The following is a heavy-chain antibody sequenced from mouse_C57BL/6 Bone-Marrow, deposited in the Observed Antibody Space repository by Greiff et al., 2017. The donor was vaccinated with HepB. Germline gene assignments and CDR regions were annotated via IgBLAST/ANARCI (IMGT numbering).Heavy chain of an antibody. J-gene: IGHJ1*03. CDR3: ARWAVVRYWYFDV. V-gene: IGHV1-53*01. D-gene: IGHD1-1*01. Sequence: VQLQQPGTELVKPGASVKLSCKASGYTFTSYWMHWVKQRPGQGLEWIGNINPSNGGTNYNEKFKSKATLTVDKSSSTAYMQLSSLTSEDSAVYYCARWAVVRYWYFDVWGTGTTVTVSS. CDR1: GYTFTSYW. CDR2: INPSNGGT.